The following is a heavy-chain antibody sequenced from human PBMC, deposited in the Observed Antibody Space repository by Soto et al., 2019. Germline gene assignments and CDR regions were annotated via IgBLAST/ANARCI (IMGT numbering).Heavy chain of an antibody. CDR2: INHSGST. CDR1: GGSFSGYY. CDR3: ARVKRRITIFGAVRNWFDP. D-gene: IGHD3-3*01. V-gene: IGHV4-34*01. Sequence: SETLSLTCAVYGGSFSGYYWSWIRQPPGKGLEWIGEINHSGSTNYNPSLKSRVTISVDTSKNQFSLKLSSVTAADTAVYYCARVKRRITIFGAVRNWFDPWGQGTLVTVSS. J-gene: IGHJ5*02.